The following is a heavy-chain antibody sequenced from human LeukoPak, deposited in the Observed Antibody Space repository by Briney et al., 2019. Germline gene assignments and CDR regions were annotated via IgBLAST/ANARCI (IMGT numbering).Heavy chain of an antibody. Sequence: SETLSLTCAVYGGSFSNYYWSWMRQTPGKGMEWIGEINDSGRTNYNPSLMSRVTVSVDTSKNQFSLRLTSVTATDTAVYYCARRWNYGRNYYIDVWGKGAAVSVSS. J-gene: IGHJ6*03. V-gene: IGHV4-34*01. CDR3: ARRWNYGRNYYIDV. CDR2: INDSGRT. D-gene: IGHD1-7*01. CDR1: GGSFSNYY.